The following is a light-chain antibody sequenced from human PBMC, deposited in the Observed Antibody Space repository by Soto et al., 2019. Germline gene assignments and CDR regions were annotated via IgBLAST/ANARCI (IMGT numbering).Light chain of an antibody. CDR1: QSIRSN. V-gene: IGKV3-15*01. J-gene: IGKJ4*01. CDR3: HQYNMWPPLI. Sequence: EIVMTQSPATLSVSPGESATLSCRASQSIRSNVAWYQQKPGQAPRLLIYGASTRATGIPARFSGSGSGTEFTLTISGLQSEDFAVYYCHQYNMWPPLIFGGGTKVEIK. CDR2: GAS.